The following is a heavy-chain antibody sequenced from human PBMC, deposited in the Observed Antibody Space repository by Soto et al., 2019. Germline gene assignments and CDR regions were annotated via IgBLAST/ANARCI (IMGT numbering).Heavy chain of an antibody. CDR3: ARDFRTYSHGVDA. Sequence: ASVKVSCKASGYTFTSYYMHWVRQAPGQGLEWMGIINPSSGGTEFAEKFQGRVTVTRDTSIRTVFLELNSLTSDDTGVYFCARDFRTYSHGVDAWGQGTAVTVS. CDR2: INPSSGGT. D-gene: IGHD4-4*01. CDR1: GYTFTSYY. J-gene: IGHJ6*02. V-gene: IGHV1-2*02.